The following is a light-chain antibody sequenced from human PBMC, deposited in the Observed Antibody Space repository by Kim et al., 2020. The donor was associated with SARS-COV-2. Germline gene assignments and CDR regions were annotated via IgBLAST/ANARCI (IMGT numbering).Light chain of an antibody. CDR3: YSRDNSGDHWV. J-gene: IGLJ3*02. Sequence: SSELTQDPAVSVALGQTVRITCQGDSLRSYYAAWYRQKPGQAPVLVIYGHNSRPSGIPDRFSGSNSGTTASLTITGAQAEDEAHYYCYSRDNSGDHWVFGGGTQLTVL. CDR1: SLRSYY. V-gene: IGLV3-19*01. CDR2: GHN.